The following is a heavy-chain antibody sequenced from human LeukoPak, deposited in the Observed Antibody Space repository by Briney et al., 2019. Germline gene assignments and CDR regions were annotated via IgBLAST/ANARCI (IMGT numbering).Heavy chain of an antibody. J-gene: IGHJ4*02. CDR2: IYYSGSP. D-gene: IGHD1-1*01. CDR3: ARAQVDDGAPPFDY. CDR1: GGSITSSSHY. V-gene: IGHV4-39*07. Sequence: PSETLSLTCTVSGGSITSSSHYWGWIRQPPGKGLEWIGSIYYSGSPYYNPSLKSRVTISVDTSKSRFSLKLSSVTAADTAVYYCARAQVDDGAPPFDYWGQGTLVTVSS.